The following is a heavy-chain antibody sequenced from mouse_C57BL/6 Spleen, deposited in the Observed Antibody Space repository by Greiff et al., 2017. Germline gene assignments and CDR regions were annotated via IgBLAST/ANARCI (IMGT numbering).Heavy chain of an antibody. Sequence: VQLQQPGAELVMPGASVKLSCKASGYTFTSYWMPWVKQRPGQGLEWIGEIDPSDSYTNYNQKFKGKSTLTVDKSSSTAYMQLSSLTSEDSAVYYCARWDYTYAMDYWGQGTSVTVSS. J-gene: IGHJ4*01. V-gene: IGHV1-69*01. CDR1: GYTFTSYW. D-gene: IGHD2-12*01. CDR2: IDPSDSYT. CDR3: ARWDYTYAMDY.